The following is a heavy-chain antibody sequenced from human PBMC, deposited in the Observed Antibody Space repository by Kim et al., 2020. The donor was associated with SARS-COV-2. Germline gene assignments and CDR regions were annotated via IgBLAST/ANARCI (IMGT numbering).Heavy chain of an antibody. Sequence: GGSLRLSCAASGFTFRTYGMHWVRQAPGKGLEWVAVTSYDGSNKYYADSVKGRFTISRDNSENTLYLQMNSLRVEDTAVYYCAKCHGSGMVYYYGMDVWGQGTTVTVSS. CDR2: TSYDGSNK. CDR1: GFTFRTYG. D-gene: IGHD3-10*01. CDR3: AKCHGSGMVYYYGMDV. V-gene: IGHV3-30*18. J-gene: IGHJ6*02.